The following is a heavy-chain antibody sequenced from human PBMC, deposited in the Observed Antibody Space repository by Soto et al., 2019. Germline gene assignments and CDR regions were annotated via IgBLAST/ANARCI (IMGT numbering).Heavy chain of an antibody. CDR2: IFYSGST. CDR3: ARLAYYYDNSGYAFDI. Sequence: PSETLSLTCTVSGGSVSGYYWSWIRKPPGKGLEWIGYIFYSGSTNYNPSLKSRVTISVDTSKNQFSLKLSSVTAADTAVYYCARLAYYYDNSGYAFDIWGQGTMVTVSS. V-gene: IGHV4-59*08. D-gene: IGHD3-22*01. J-gene: IGHJ3*02. CDR1: GGSVSGYY.